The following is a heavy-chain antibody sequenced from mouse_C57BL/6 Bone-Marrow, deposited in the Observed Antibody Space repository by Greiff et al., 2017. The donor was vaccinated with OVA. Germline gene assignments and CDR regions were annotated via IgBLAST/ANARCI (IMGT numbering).Heavy chain of an antibody. CDR2: IYPRDGST. Sequence: VKLMESGPELVKPGASVKLSCKASGYTFTSYEINWVKQRPGQGLEWIGWIYPRDGSTKYNEKFKGKATLTVDTSSSTANMELHSLTSAVSAVYFCARLHWDYFDYWGQGTSLTVSS. V-gene: IGHV1-85*01. CDR3: ARLHWDYFDY. CDR1: GYTFTSYE. D-gene: IGHD4-1*01. J-gene: IGHJ2*02.